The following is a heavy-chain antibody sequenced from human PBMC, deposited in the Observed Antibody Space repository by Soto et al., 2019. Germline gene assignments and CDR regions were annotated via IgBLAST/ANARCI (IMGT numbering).Heavy chain of an antibody. CDR2: INPSGGST. Sequence: ASVKVSCKASGYTFTSYYIHWVRQAPGQGLEWMGIINPSGGSTSYAQKFQGRVTMTRDMSTSKVYMELSSLRSEDTAVYYCASLSGITAFDIWGQGTMVTVSS. V-gene: IGHV1-46*01. J-gene: IGHJ3*02. CDR1: GYTFTSYY. CDR3: ASLSGITAFDI.